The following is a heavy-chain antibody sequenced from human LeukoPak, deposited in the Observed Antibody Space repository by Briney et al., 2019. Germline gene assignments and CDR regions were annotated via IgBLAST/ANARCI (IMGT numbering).Heavy chain of an antibody. Sequence: PGGSLRLSCAASGFTFNNFAMSWVRQAPGKGLEWVSSISSSSSYIYYADSVKGRFTISRDNAKNSLYLQMSSLRAEDTAVYYCARDRRIGGYYDSSGYYSLVFDYWGQGTLVTVSS. CDR1: GFTFNNFA. CDR3: ARDRRIGGYYDSSGYYSLVFDY. D-gene: IGHD3-22*01. CDR2: ISSSSSYI. V-gene: IGHV3-21*01. J-gene: IGHJ4*02.